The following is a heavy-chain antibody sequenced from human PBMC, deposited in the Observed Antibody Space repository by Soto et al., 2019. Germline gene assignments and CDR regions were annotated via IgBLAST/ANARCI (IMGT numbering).Heavy chain of an antibody. CDR1: GGTFSSYA. V-gene: IGHV1-69*01. CDR3: ASRGGDSYGLFGSGLDP. D-gene: IGHD5-18*01. CDR2: IIPIFGTA. Sequence: QVQLVQSGAEVKKPGSSVKVSCKASGGTFSSYAISWVRQAPGQGLEWMGGIIPIFGTANYAQKFQGRVTITADESTSTAYMELCSLRSEDTCVYYCASRGGDSYGLFGSGLDPWGQGTLVTVSS. J-gene: IGHJ5*02.